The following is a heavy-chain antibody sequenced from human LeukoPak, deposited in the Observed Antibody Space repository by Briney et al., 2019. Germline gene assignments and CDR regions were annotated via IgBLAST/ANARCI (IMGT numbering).Heavy chain of an antibody. V-gene: IGHV3-21*01. J-gene: IGHJ5*02. CDR2: ISSSNSYI. CDR1: GFTFSSYS. CDR3: AREYYFDSSGYYSS. Sequence: GGSLRLSCAASGFTFSSYSMNWVRQAPGKGLEWVSSISSSNSYIYYADSVKGRFTISRDNAKNSLYLQMSSLRAEDTAVYYCAREYYFDSSGYYSSWGQGTLVTVSS. D-gene: IGHD3-22*01.